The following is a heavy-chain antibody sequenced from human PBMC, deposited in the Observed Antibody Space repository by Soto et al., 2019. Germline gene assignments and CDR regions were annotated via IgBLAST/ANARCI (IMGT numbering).Heavy chain of an antibody. CDR3: AKGRSYYYYYGVDV. CDR2: IIDSGGST. J-gene: IGHJ6*02. CDR1: GFSFSSYW. V-gene: IGHV3-23*01. Sequence: GESLKISCAASGFSFSSYWMSWVRQAPGKGLEWVSDIIDSGGSTYYADSVKGRFTISRDNSKSTLYLQMNSLRAEDTALYYCAKGRSYYYYYGVDVWGQGTTVTV.